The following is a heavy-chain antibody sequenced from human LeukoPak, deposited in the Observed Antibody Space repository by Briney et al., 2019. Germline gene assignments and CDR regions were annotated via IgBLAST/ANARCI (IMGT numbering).Heavy chain of an antibody. D-gene: IGHD1-26*01. CDR3: ARGGGGSSTIDY. J-gene: IGHJ4*02. V-gene: IGHV4-30-2*01. Sequence: SQTLSLTCTVSGGSISSGGYYWSWIRQPPGKGLEWIGYIYHSGSTYYNPSLKSRVTISVDRSKNQFSLKLSSVTAADTAVYYCARGGGGSSTIDYWGQGTLVTVSS. CDR2: IYHSGST. CDR1: GGSISSGGYY.